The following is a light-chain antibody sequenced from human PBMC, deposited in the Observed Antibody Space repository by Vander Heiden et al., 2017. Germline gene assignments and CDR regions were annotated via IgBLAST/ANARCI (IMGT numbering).Light chain of an antibody. CDR3: QQRYSTPWT. CDR2: DAS. V-gene: IGKV1-39*01. J-gene: IGKJ1*01. Sequence: DIQKTQSPSSLSASVGDRVTITCRASQGISSYLNWYQQKPGKAPKLLIYDASSLRSGVPSRFSGSGSGTDFTLTISSLQPEDFATYYCQQRYSTPWTFGQGTKVEIQ. CDR1: QGISSY.